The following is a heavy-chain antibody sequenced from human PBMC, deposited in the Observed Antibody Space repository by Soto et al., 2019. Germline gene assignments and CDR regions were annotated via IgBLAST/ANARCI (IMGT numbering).Heavy chain of an antibody. CDR2: TRNKANSYTT. CDR3: MSAYCRGDCYYYGMDV. Sequence: PGGALRLSCAASGFTFSDHYMDWVRQAPGKGLEWVGRTRNKANSYTTEYAASVKGRFTISRDDSKNSLYLQMNSLKTEDTVVYYCMSAYCRGDCYYYGMDVWGQGTTVTVSS. D-gene: IGHD2-15*01. J-gene: IGHJ6*02. CDR1: GFTFSDHY. V-gene: IGHV3-72*01.